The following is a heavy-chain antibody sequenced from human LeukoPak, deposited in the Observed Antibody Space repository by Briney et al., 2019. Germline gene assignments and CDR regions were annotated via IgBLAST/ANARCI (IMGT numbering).Heavy chain of an antibody. Sequence: PSETLSLTCSVSGGSVSSSSYYWGWVRQPPGKGLEWIGSFHYSGSTYYNPSLKSRVTISVDTSKNQFSLKLSSVTAADTAVYYCATRLWFGELYFQHWGQGTLVTVSS. V-gene: IGHV4-39*07. CDR2: FHYSGST. CDR1: GGSVSSSSYY. J-gene: IGHJ1*01. CDR3: ATRLWFGELYFQH. D-gene: IGHD3-10*01.